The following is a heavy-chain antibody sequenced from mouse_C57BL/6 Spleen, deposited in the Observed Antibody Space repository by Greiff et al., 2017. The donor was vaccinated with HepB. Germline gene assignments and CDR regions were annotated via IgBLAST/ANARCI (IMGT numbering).Heavy chain of an antibody. Sequence: QVQLQQSGPELVKPGASVKISCKASGYAFSSSWMNWVKQRPGKGLEWIGRIYPGDGDTNYNGKFKGKATLTADKSSSTAYMQLSSLTSEDSAVYFCARQDGSSYGFAYWGQGTLVTVSA. D-gene: IGHD1-1*01. J-gene: IGHJ3*01. V-gene: IGHV1-82*01. CDR2: IYPGDGDT. CDR3: ARQDGSSYGFAY. CDR1: GYAFSSSW.